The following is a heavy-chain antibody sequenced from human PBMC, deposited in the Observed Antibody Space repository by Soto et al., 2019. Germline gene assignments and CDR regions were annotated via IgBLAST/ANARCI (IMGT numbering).Heavy chain of an antibody. CDR2: ISSSSSYT. J-gene: IGHJ5*02. CDR1: GFTFSDYY. V-gene: IGHV3-11*06. D-gene: IGHD6-6*01. CDR3: ATTLLPYSSFPIWFDP. Sequence: AGGSLRLSCAASGFTFSDYYMSWIRQAPGKGLEWVSYISSSSSYTNYADSVKGRFTISRDNAKNSLYLQMNSLRAEDTAVYYCATTLLPYSSFPIWFDPWGQGTLVTVSS.